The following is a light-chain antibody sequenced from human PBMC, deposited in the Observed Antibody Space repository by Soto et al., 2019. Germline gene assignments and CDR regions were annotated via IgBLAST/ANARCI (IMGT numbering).Light chain of an antibody. CDR3: QSYDSSLSVV. V-gene: IGLV1-40*01. CDR2: GDS. Sequence: QPVLTLPPSVSGAPGQRVTISCAGSSSNIGAGYAVQWYQQLPGTAPKLLIYGDSNRPSGVPDRFSGSKSGTSASLAITGLQADDEAFYYCQSYDSSLSVVFGGGTKLTVL. CDR1: SSNIGAGYA. J-gene: IGLJ2*01.